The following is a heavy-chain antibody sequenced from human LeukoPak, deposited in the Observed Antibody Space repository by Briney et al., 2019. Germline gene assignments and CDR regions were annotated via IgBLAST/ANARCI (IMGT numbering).Heavy chain of an antibody. V-gene: IGHV4-39*01. Sequence: SETLSLTCTVSGGSISSSSYYWGWIRQPPGKGLEWIGSISYSGSTYYNPSLKSRVTISVDTSKNQFSLMLSSVTAADTAVYCCARRITGTTSDSFDYWGQGTLVTVSS. CDR3: ARRITGTTSDSFDY. J-gene: IGHJ4*02. CDR1: GGSISSSSYY. CDR2: ISYSGST. D-gene: IGHD1-20*01.